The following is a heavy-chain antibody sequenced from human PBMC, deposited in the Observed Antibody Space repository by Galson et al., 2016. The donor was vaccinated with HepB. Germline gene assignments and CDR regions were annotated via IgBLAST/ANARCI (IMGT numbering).Heavy chain of an antibody. CDR1: GYILSELS. D-gene: IGHD2-2*01. V-gene: IGHV1-24*01. Sequence: SVKVSCKVSGYILSELSMHWVRQAPGKGLEWMGGFDPEDGEIIYALKFQGRVTMTEDTSTDTAYMELSSLRSEDTAVYYCAFSIRFAGLAIPTALEYFQRWGQGTLVTVSS. CDR2: FDPEDGEI. J-gene: IGHJ1*01. CDR3: AFSIRFAGLAIPTALEYFQR.